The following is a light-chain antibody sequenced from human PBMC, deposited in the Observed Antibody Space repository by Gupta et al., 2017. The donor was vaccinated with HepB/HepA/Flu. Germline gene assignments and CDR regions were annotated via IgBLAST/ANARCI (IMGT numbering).Light chain of an antibody. V-gene: IGKV1-39*01. J-gene: IGKJ1*01. CDR3: QQSYSTPPWT. Sequence: DIQMTQSPSSLSASVGDRVTITCQASQSISSYLNWYHQKPGKAPKLLIYAASSLQSGVPSRFSGSGSGTDFTLTISSLQPEDFATYYCQQSYSTPPWTFGQGTKVEIK. CDR1: QSISSY. CDR2: AAS.